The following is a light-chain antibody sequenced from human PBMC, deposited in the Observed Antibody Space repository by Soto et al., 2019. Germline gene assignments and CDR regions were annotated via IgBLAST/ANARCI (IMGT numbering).Light chain of an antibody. Sequence: QSVLTQPPSASGTPGQRVTISCSGSSSNIGRNAVSWYQHLPGTAPKLLIYSNNQRPSGVPDRFSGSKSGTSASLAISGLQSEDEADYYCAAWDDSLNGQVVFGGGTQLTVL. J-gene: IGLJ2*01. CDR3: AAWDDSLNGQVV. CDR2: SNN. CDR1: SSNIGRNA. V-gene: IGLV1-44*01.